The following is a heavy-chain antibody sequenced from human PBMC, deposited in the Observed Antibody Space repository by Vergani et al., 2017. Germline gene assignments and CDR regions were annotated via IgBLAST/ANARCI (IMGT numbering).Heavy chain of an antibody. J-gene: IGHJ6*02. CDR2: ISGDGGSK. Sequence: EVQLVESGGGVVQPGGSLRLSCAASGFTFDDYAMHWVRQAPGKGLEWVSLISGDGGSKYYADSVKGRFTISRDNSKNTLYLQMNSLRAEDTAVYYCAKQQLARGYYYYGMDVWGQGTTVTVSS. D-gene: IGHD6-13*01. V-gene: IGHV3-43*02. CDR3: AKQQLARGYYYYGMDV. CDR1: GFTFDDYA.